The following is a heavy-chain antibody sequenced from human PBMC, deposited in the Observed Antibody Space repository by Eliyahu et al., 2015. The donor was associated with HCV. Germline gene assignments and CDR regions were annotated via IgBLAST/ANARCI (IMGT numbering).Heavy chain of an antibody. CDR2: INPNSGGT. CDR1: GYXFTGYY. CDR3: ARDRVGSGWYEFDY. Sequence: QVQLVQSGAEVKKPGASVKVSCKASGYXFTGYYMHWVRQAPGQGLEWMGWINPNSGGTNYAQKFQGRVTMTRDTPISTAYMELSRLRSDDTAVYYCARDRVGSGWYEFDYWGQGTLVTVSS. V-gene: IGHV1-2*02. D-gene: IGHD6-19*01. J-gene: IGHJ4*02.